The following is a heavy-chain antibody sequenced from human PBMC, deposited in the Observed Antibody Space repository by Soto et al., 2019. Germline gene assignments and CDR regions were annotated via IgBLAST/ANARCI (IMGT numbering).Heavy chain of an antibody. V-gene: IGHV1-69*13. Sequence: SVKVSCKASGGTFSSYAISWVRQAPGQGLEWMGGIIPIYGPTNYAQKFRGRVTITADESTSTAYMELSSLRSEDTAVYYCASGVFSDYGTYYFDYWGQGTLVRVSS. J-gene: IGHJ4*02. CDR3: ASGVFSDYGTYYFDY. D-gene: IGHD4-17*01. CDR1: GGTFSSYA. CDR2: IIPIYGPT.